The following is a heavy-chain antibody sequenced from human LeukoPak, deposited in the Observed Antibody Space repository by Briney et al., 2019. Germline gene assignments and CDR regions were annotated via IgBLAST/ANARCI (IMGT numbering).Heavy chain of an antibody. Sequence: SETLPLTCAVYGGSFSGYYWSWIRQPPGKGLEWIGEINHRRSTNYNPSLKSRVTMSVDTSKNQFSLNLSSVTAADTAVYYCARRPRNSGSYDGPPGLDYWGQGTLVTVSS. CDR3: ARRPRNSGSYDGPPGLDY. D-gene: IGHD1-26*01. CDR1: GGSFSGYY. CDR2: INHRRST. V-gene: IGHV4-34*01. J-gene: IGHJ4*02.